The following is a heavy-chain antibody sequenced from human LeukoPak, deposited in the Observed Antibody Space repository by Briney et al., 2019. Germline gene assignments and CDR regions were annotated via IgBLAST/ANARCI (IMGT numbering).Heavy chain of an antibody. J-gene: IGHJ3*02. CDR2: IYYSGST. CDR3: ARGELWFYTAGRAFDI. Sequence: SSETLSLTCTVSGGSISSSSYYWGWIRQPPGRGLEWIGSIYYSGSTYYNPSLKSRVTISVDTSKNQFSLKLSSVTAADTAVYYCARGELWFYTAGRAFDIWGQGTMVTVSS. V-gene: IGHV4-39*07. CDR1: GGSISSSSYY. D-gene: IGHD5-18*01.